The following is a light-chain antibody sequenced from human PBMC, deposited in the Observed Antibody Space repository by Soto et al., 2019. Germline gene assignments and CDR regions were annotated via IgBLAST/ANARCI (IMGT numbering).Light chain of an antibody. V-gene: IGLV2-11*01. CDR1: SMNVGAYDY. J-gene: IGLJ3*02. CDR3: CSYAGTYTWV. Sequence: QSALTQPRSVSGSPGQSVTISCTGTSMNVGAYDYVSWYQQHPGKAPKLLIYDVTRRPSGVPDRFSASKSGNTASLTISGLQTDDEADYYCCSYAGTYTWVFGGGTKVTVL. CDR2: DVT.